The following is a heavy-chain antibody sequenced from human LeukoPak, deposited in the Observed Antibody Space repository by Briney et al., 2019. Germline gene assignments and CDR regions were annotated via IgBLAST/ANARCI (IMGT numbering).Heavy chain of an antibody. CDR1: GFTFSSYW. D-gene: IGHD3-22*01. CDR3: ARGGYDSSDHMGFDY. V-gene: IGHV3-7*01. Sequence: PGGSLRLSCAASGFTFSSYWMSWVRQAPGKGLEWVANIKQDGSERYYVDSVKGRFTISRDNAKNPLYLQMNSLRAEDTAVYYCARGGYDSSDHMGFDYWGQGTLVTVSS. CDR2: IKQDGSER. J-gene: IGHJ4*02.